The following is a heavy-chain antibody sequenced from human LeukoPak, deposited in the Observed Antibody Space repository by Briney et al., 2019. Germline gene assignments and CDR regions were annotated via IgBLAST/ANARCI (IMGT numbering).Heavy chain of an antibody. D-gene: IGHD5-24*01. CDR1: GGSINSDY. Sequence: SETLSLTCSVSGGSINSDYWNWIRQPPGKGLEWIGYIYHSGSTDYNPSLKSRVTISIDKSKKQFSLKLISVTAADTAIYYCARVGGMTTINNAAFDIWGQGTMVTVSS. CDR3: ARVGGMTTINNAAFDI. CDR2: IYHSGST. V-gene: IGHV4-59*01. J-gene: IGHJ3*02.